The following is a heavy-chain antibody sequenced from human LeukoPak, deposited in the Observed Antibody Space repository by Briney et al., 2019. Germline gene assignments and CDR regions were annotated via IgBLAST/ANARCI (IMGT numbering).Heavy chain of an antibody. V-gene: IGHV3-30-3*01. D-gene: IGHD3-22*01. CDR2: VSYDGGKE. Sequence: GRSLRLSCSASGFTFHSYAMHWVRQAPGKGLEWVAVVSYDGGKEYYADSVKGRFTISRDNSKNTVYLQMHSLRADDTAVYYCAKGSYYYDTSGYFDSWGHGALVTVSS. CDR1: GFTFHSYA. CDR3: AKGSYYYDTSGYFDS. J-gene: IGHJ4*01.